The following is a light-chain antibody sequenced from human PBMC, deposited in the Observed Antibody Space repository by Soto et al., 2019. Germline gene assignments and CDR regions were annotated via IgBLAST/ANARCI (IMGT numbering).Light chain of an antibody. CDR1: QGLGVW. CDR2: GAS. V-gene: IGKV1-12*01. Sequence: DIQMTQSPSSGSSSFGDRVTITCRASQGLGVWLGWYQQKPGKAPQLLIFGASGLQTGVPARFSGSGSGTDFTLTISSLQTEDFATYYCQQAYSFTLTFGGGTKVDIK. J-gene: IGKJ4*01. CDR3: QQAYSFTLT.